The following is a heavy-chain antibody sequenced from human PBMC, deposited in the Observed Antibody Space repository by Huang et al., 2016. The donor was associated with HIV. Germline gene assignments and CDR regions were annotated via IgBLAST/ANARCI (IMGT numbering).Heavy chain of an antibody. J-gene: IGHJ4*02. CDR2: IYYSGST. D-gene: IGHD3-10*01. V-gene: IGHV4-39*02. CDR1: GGSIRSDNYC. CDR3: ARLPGSITMIRGVITDPY. Sequence: QLQLQESGPGLVKPSETLSLTCPVSGGSIRSDNYCWGWIRPPPGKGLEWIGSIYYSGSTYYNPAPKRRVTITVDTSKNHFSLRMRSVTAADTAVYYCARLPGSITMIRGVITDPYWGQGTLVTVSS.